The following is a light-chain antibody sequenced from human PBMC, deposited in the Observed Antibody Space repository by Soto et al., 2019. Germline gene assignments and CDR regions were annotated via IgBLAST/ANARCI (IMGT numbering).Light chain of an antibody. CDR1: SGHSSYA. CDR3: QTWGTDIPYVV. V-gene: IGLV4-69*01. Sequence: QPVLTQSPSASASLGASVKLTCTLSSGHSSYAIAWHQQQPEKGPRYLMKLNSDGSHSKGDGIPDRFSGSSSGAERYLTISSLQSEDEADYYCQTWGTDIPYVVFGGGTKLTVL. CDR2: LNSDGSH. J-gene: IGLJ2*01.